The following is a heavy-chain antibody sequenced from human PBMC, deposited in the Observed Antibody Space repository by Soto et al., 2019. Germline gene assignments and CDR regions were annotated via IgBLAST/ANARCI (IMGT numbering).Heavy chain of an antibody. CDR1: AGSITRGGYY. CDR3: ARDPAP. J-gene: IGHJ5*02. CDR2: IYNSGTT. V-gene: IGHV4-31*03. Sequence: QVQLQESGPGLVKPSDTLSLTCTVSAGSITRGGYYWSWIRQHPGKGLEWIGYIYNSGTTYYSPSLKSRVTISVDTSKNQFSLKLTSVTAADTAVYYCARDPAPWGQGTLVTVSS.